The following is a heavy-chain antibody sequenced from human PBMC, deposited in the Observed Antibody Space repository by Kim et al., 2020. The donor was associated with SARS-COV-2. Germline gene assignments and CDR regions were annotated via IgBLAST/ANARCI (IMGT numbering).Heavy chain of an antibody. D-gene: IGHD5-12*01. CDR2: IQAGGTT. CDR1: DFSVSSNF. Sequence: GGSLRLSCAASDFSVSSNFMTWVRQAPGKGLEWVSLIQAGGTTYYTGSVKGRFTISRDNAKNMLYLQMNSLRAEDTAIYYCVRNGYSGYGRLEYWGQGT. V-gene: IGHV3-53*01. J-gene: IGHJ4*02. CDR3: VRNGYSGYGRLEY.